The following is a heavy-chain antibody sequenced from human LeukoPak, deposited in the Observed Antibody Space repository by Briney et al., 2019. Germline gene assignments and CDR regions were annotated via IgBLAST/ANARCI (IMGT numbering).Heavy chain of an antibody. D-gene: IGHD6-13*01. J-gene: IGHJ4*02. Sequence: SETLTLTCSVSGFSITTGYYWAWIRQPPGKGLEWIGTIFRIGSSYFNPSLKSRVTISVDTSKNQFSLKLSSVTAADTALYYCARVIDVAAAGYFDSWGQGTQVTVSS. V-gene: IGHV4-38-2*02. CDR2: IFRIGSS. CDR3: ARVIDVAAAGYFDS. CDR1: GFSITTGYY.